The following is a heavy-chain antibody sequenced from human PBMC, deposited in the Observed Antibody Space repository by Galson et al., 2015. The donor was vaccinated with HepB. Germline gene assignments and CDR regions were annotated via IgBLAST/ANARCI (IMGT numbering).Heavy chain of an antibody. CDR3: ASRLYGSGDY. CDR1: GYTFTSYA. V-gene: IGHV1-69*04. CDR2: IIPILGIA. D-gene: IGHD3-10*01. Sequence: SVKVSCKASGYTFTSYAMHWVRQAPGQGLEWMGRIIPILGIANYAQKFQGRVTITADKSTSTAYMELSSLRSEDTAVYYCASRLYGSGDYWGQGTLVTVSS. J-gene: IGHJ4*02.